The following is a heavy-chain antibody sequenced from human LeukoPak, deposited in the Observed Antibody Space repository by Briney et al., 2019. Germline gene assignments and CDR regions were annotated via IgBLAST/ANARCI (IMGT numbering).Heavy chain of an antibody. CDR3: ARDEGGYEWVFDY. CDR2: ISSSGRTI. J-gene: IGHJ4*02. V-gene: IGHV3-11*04. Sequence: GGSLRLSCTASGFTFSEYYMSWIRQAPGKGLEWVSYISSSGRTIYYADSVKGRFTISRDNAKNSLYLQMNSLRAEDTAVYYCARDEGGYEWVFDYWGQGTLVTVSS. D-gene: IGHD5-12*01. CDR1: GFTFSEYY.